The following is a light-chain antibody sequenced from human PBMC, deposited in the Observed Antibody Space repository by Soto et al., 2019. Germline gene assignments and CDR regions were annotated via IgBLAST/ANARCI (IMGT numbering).Light chain of an antibody. V-gene: IGLV1-40*01. Sequence: QSVLTRQPSVSGAPGQRVTISCTGSSSNIGTGYDVHWYQQLPGTAPKLLIYGNTNRPAGVPDRFSGSKSGTSASLAITGLQAEDEADYYCQSHDTSLSGYVFGTGTKLTVL. CDR3: QSHDTSLSGYV. CDR1: SSNIGTGYD. J-gene: IGLJ1*01. CDR2: GNT.